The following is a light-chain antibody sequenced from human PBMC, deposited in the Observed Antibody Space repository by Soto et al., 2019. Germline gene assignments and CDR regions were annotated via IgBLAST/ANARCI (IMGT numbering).Light chain of an antibody. J-gene: IGKJ4*01. V-gene: IGKV1D-16*01. CDR1: QDIRSW. Sequence: DIQMTQSPSSLSASVGDRVTNTCRASQDIRSWLAWYQQKPEKAPRSLIYASSNLQSGVLSRFSGSGFGTVFTLTISILQPEDFATYYCQQYESYPPTFGGGTKVDIK. CDR3: QQYESYPPT. CDR2: ASS.